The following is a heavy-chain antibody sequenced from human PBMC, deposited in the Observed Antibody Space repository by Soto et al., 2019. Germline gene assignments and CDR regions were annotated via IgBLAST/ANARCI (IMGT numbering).Heavy chain of an antibody. J-gene: IGHJ6*02. V-gene: IGHV4-4*07. Sequence: SSGTLSLTCTVSGGSISGYYWSWIREPAGEALDWIGRTYPRGSTDYNPPLKRRVTISEGTSKNQFPLKLSSVTAADTAVYYFARGAIAGQQPYYYYGMDVWGEGTTVTVSS. CDR2: TYPRGST. CDR1: GGSISGYY. D-gene: IGHD6-13*01. CDR3: ARGAIAGQQPYYYYGMDV.